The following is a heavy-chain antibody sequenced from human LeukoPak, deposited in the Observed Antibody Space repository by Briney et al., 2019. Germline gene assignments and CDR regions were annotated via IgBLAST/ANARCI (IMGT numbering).Heavy chain of an antibody. CDR1: GFTVSSNE. V-gene: IGHV3-38-3*01. CDR2: ISGGST. CDR3: AKAAFSRTSYFDY. Sequence: GGSLRLSCAASGFTVSSNEMSWVRQAPGKGLEWVSSISGGSTYYADSVKGRFTISRDNSKNTLYLQMDSLRADDTAVYYCAKAAFSRTSYFDYWGQGTLVTASS. D-gene: IGHD3-3*02. J-gene: IGHJ4*02.